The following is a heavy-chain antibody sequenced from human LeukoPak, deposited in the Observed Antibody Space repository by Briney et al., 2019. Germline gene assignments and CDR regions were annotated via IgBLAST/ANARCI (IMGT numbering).Heavy chain of an antibody. D-gene: IGHD1/OR15-1a*01. Sequence: PGGSLRLSCAASGFTFSSYTMNWVRQAPGKGLEWVSSISSGSSYIYYADSVKGRFTVSRDNAKNSLYLQMNSLRAEDTAMYYCATVPRTGQDYWGQGTLVTVAS. V-gene: IGHV3-21*01. J-gene: IGHJ4*02. CDR3: ATVPRTGQDY. CDR1: GFTFSSYT. CDR2: ISSGSSYI.